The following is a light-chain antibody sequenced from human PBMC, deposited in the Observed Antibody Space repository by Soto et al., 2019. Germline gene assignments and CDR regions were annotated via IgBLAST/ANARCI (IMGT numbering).Light chain of an antibody. J-gene: IGLJ3*02. V-gene: IGLV4-60*02. Sequence: QLVLTQSSSASASLGSSVKLTCTLSSGHSSYIIAWHQQQPGKAPRYLMKIDGSGSYNKGSGVPDRFSGSSSGPDRYLTISNLQFDDEADYYCETWDSNTRVFGGGTQLTVL. CDR3: ETWDSNTRV. CDR2: IDGSGSY. CDR1: SGHSSYI.